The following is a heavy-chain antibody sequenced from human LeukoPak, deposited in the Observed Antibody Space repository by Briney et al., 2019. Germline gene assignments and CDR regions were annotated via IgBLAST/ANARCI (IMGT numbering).Heavy chain of an antibody. CDR1: GGSFSGYY. CDR2: INHSGST. CDR3: ARARITMVRGASHPNWLDP. J-gene: IGHJ5*02. V-gene: IGHV4-34*01. D-gene: IGHD3-10*01. Sequence: KPSETLSLTCAVYGGSFSGYYWSWIRQPPGKELEWIGEINHSGSTNYNPSLKSRVTISVDTSKNQFSLKLSSVTAADTAVYYCARARITMVRGASHPNWLDPWGQGTLVTVSS.